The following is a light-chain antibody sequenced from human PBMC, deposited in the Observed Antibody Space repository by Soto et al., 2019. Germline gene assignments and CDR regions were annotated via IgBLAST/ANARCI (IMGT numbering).Light chain of an antibody. Sequence: QSVLTQPASVSGSPGQSITISCTGTSSDVGSYNYVSWYQQHPGKAPKLMIYEVSDRPSGISSRFSGSKSGNTASLTISGLQAEDEADYYCSSYTSSITLVFGGGTKVTVL. V-gene: IGLV2-14*01. CDR2: EVS. CDR1: SSDVGSYNY. J-gene: IGLJ3*02. CDR3: SSYTSSITLV.